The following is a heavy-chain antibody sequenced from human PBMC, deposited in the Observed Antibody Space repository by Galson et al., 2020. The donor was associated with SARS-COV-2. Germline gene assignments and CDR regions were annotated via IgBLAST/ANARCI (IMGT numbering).Heavy chain of an antibody. CDR2: ISTSSSYI. V-gene: IGHV3-21*01. CDR3: ARDYGSGWLLGDY. J-gene: IGHJ4*02. D-gene: IGHD6-19*01. CDR1: GFTFSSYS. Sequence: GGSLRLSCPASGFTFSSYSMNWVRQAPGQGLKWVSSISTSSSYIYYADSVKGRFTISRDNAKNSLYLQMNSLRAEDTAVYYCARDYGSGWLLGDYWGQGTLVTVSS.